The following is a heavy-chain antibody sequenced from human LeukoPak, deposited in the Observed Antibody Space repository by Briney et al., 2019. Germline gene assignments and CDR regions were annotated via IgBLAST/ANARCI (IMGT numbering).Heavy chain of an antibody. CDR2: ISGSGGST. Sequence: GGSLGLSCAASGFTFSSYAMSWVRQAPGKGLEWVSAISGSGGSTYYADSVKGRFTISRDNSKNTLYLQMNSLRAEDTAVYYCAKGRAAARPTSDAFDIWGQGTMVTVSS. CDR1: GFTFSSYA. D-gene: IGHD6-6*01. CDR3: AKGRAAARPTSDAFDI. J-gene: IGHJ3*02. V-gene: IGHV3-23*01.